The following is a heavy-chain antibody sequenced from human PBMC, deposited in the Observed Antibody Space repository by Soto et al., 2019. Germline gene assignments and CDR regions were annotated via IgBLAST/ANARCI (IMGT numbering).Heavy chain of an antibody. J-gene: IGHJ5*02. CDR2: IKQDGSEK. CDR1: GFTFSSYW. V-gene: IGHV3-7*03. Sequence: PGGSLRLSCAASGFTFSSYWMSWVRQAPGKGLEWVANIKQDGSEKYYVDSVKGRFTISRDNAKNSLYLQMNSLRAEDTAVYYCARDCIAARQWGRWFDPWGQGTLVTVSS. D-gene: IGHD6-6*01. CDR3: ARDCIAARQWGRWFDP.